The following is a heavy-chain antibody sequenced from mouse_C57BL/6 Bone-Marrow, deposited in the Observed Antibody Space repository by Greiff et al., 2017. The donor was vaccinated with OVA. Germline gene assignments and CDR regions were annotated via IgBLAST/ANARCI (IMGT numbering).Heavy chain of an antibody. Sequence: QVQLKQSGAELARPGASVKLSCKASGYTFTSYGISWVKQRTGQGLEWIGEIYPRSGNTYYNEKFKGKATLTADKSSSTAYMELRSLTSEDSAVYFCAIITTVVATKNYAMDYWGQGTSVTVSS. J-gene: IGHJ4*01. CDR3: AIITTVVATKNYAMDY. CDR1: GYTFTSYG. V-gene: IGHV1-81*01. D-gene: IGHD1-1*01. CDR2: IYPRSGNT.